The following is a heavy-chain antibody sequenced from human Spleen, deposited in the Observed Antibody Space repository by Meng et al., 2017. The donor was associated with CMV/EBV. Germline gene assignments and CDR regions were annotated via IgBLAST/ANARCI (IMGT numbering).Heavy chain of an antibody. CDR2: ISYDGRNN. CDR3: ARGPSLHLDY. V-gene: IGHV3-30*04. CDR1: GFTFSNNA. Sequence: GESLKISCAASGFTFSNNAMHWVRQAPGKGLHWVAIISYDGRNNYYADSVKGRFTISRDNSKNTLFLQMNSLRAEDTAVYYCARGPSLHLDYWGQGTLVTVSS. D-gene: IGHD6-6*01. J-gene: IGHJ4*02.